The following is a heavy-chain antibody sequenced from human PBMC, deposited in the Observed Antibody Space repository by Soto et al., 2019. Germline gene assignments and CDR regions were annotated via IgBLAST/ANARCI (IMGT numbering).Heavy chain of an antibody. V-gene: IGHV4-61*01. CDR3: ARSLYDILTGYRWAGAFDI. Sequence: SETLSLTCTVSGGSVSSGSYYWSWIRQPPGKGLEWIGYIYYSGSTNYNPSLKSRVTISVDTSKNQFSLKLSSVTAADTAVYYCARSLYDILTGYRWAGAFDIWGQGTMVTVSS. CDR1: GGSVSSGSYY. D-gene: IGHD3-9*01. J-gene: IGHJ3*02. CDR2: IYYSGST.